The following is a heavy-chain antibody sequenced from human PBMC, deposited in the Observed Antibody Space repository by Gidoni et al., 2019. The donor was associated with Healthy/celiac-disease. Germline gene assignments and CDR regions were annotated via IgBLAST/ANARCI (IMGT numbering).Heavy chain of an antibody. J-gene: IGHJ2*01. Sequence: EVQLVESGGGLVKPGGSLRLSCAASGFTFSSYSMNWVRQAPGKGLEWVSSISSSSSYIYYADSVKGRFTISRDNAKNSLYLQMNSLRAEDTAVYYCARDGDYGYWYFDLWGRGTLVTVSS. D-gene: IGHD4-17*01. CDR1: GFTFSSYS. CDR3: ARDGDYGYWYFDL. CDR2: ISSSSSYI. V-gene: IGHV3-21*01.